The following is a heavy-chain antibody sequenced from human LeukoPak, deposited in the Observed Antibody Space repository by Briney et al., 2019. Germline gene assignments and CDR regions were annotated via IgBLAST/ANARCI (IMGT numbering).Heavy chain of an antibody. Sequence: PSETLSLTCTVPGGSISSSSYYGGWIRQPPGKGLEWIGSIYYSGTTYYNPSLKSRVTISVDTSKNQFSLKLSSVTAADTTVYYCARGHGTTGYCSSTSCYYFDYWGQGTLVTVSS. CDR2: IYYSGTT. CDR3: ARGHGTTGYCSSTSCYYFDY. J-gene: IGHJ4*02. D-gene: IGHD2-2*03. CDR1: GGSISSSSYY. V-gene: IGHV4-39*01.